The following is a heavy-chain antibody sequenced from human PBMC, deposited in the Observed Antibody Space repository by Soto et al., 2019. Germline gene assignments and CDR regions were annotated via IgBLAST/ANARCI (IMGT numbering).Heavy chain of an antibody. CDR2: IIPIFGTA. J-gene: IGHJ4*02. V-gene: IGHV1-69*13. CDR3: ASHDSHWYDSSGYLPFDY. D-gene: IGHD3-22*01. Sequence: SVKVSCKASGGTFSSYAISWVRQAPGQGLEWMGGIIPIFGTANYAQKFQGRVTITADESTSTAYMELSSLRSEDTAVYYCASHDSHWYDSSGYLPFDYWGQGTLVTVSS. CDR1: GGTFSSYA.